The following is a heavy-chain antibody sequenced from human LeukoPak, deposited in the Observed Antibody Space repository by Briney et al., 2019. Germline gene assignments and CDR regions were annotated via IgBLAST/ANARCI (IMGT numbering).Heavy chain of an antibody. CDR1: GGSISNYY. V-gene: IGHV4-59*06. CDR2: IYYSGST. CDR3: ARVTSKTYYDFWSGYYVREYYFDY. J-gene: IGHJ4*02. D-gene: IGHD3-3*01. Sequence: SETLSLTCTVSGGSISNYYWSWIRQHPGKGLEWIGYIYYSGSTYYNPSLKSRVTISVDTSKNQFSPKLSSVTAADTAVYYCARVTSKTYYDFWSGYYVREYYFDYWGQGTLVTVSS.